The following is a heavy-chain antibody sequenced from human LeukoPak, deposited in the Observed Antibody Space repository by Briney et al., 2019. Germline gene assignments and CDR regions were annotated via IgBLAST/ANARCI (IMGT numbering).Heavy chain of an antibody. D-gene: IGHD3-22*01. CDR3: ARGPWYYDSSGPSDRYFQH. V-gene: IGHV1-69*04. Sequence: SVTVSCKASGGTFSSYAISWVRQAPGQGLEWMGRIIPIFGIANYAQKFQGSVTITADKSTSTAYMELSSLRSEDTAVYYCARGPWYYDSSGPSDRYFQHWGQGTLVTVSS. CDR2: IIPIFGIA. CDR1: GGTFSSYA. J-gene: IGHJ1*01.